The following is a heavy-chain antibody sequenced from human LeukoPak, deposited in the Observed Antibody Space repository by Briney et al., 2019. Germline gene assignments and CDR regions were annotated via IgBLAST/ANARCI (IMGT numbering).Heavy chain of an antibody. CDR3: AGGSGHFQDAFEI. J-gene: IGHJ3*02. V-gene: IGHV4-34*01. CDR2: INHSGNT. Sequence: SETLSLTCAVNGGSFSGYYWTWIRQPPGKGLEWIGEINHSGNTNYNSSLKSRVSISVDTSTSQLSLKLDSVTAADTALYYCAGGSGHFQDAFEIWGQGTMVTVSS. CDR1: GGSFSGYY. D-gene: IGHD2-15*01.